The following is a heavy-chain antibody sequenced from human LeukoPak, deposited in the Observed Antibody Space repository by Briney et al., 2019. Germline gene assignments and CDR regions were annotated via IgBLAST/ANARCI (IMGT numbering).Heavy chain of an antibody. V-gene: IGHV1-2*02. CDR1: GYTFTGYY. J-gene: IGHJ3*02. CDR2: INPNSGGT. CDR3: ARDGGKRGDIVVVPAAPEPLYVSPDDAFDI. D-gene: IGHD2-2*01. Sequence: GASVKVSCKASGYTFTGYYMHWVRQAPGQGLEWMGWINPNSGGTNYAQKFQGRVTMTRDTSISTAYMELSRLRSDDTAVYYCARDGGKRGDIVVVPAAPEPLYVSPDDAFDIWGQGTMVTVSS.